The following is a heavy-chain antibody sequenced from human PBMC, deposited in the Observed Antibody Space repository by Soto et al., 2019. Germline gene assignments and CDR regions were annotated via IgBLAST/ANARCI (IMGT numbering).Heavy chain of an antibody. D-gene: IGHD6-6*01. Sequence: QVQLQQWGAGLLKPSETLSLTCAVYVGSFSGYYWGGFPQPPGKGLEWIGEITHSGSTNYNPSLKSRVTISVDTSKNQFSLKLSSVTAADTAVYYCARAVAARRGLDYWGQGTLVTVSS. V-gene: IGHV4-34*01. CDR1: VGSFSGYY. J-gene: IGHJ4*02. CDR3: ARAVAARRGLDY. CDR2: ITHSGST.